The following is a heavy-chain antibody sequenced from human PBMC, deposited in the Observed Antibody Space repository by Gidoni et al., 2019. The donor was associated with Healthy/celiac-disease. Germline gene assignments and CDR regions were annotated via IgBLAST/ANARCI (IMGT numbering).Heavy chain of an antibody. D-gene: IGHD4-17*01. CDR2: IYYSGST. J-gene: IGHJ4*02. Sequence: QVQLQESGPGLVKPSETLSLTCTVSGGSISSYYWRWIRQPPGKGLEWIGYIYYSGSTNYNPSLKSRVTISVDTSKNQFSLKLSSVTAADTAVYYCARLPTEDYFDYWGQGTLVTVSS. CDR3: ARLPTEDYFDY. V-gene: IGHV4-59*08. CDR1: GGSISSYY.